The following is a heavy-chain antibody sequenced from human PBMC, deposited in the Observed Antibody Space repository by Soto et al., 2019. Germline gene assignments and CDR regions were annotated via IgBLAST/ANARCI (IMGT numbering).Heavy chain of an antibody. D-gene: IGHD5-18*01. Sequence: PSETLSLTCAVYGGSFSGYYWSWIRQPPGKGLEWIGEINHSGSTNYNPSLKSRVTISVDTSKNQFSLKLSSVTAADTAVYYCARAPPGGQPWFHYYYYYGMDVWGQGTTVTVSS. CDR2: INHSGST. CDR3: ARAPPGGQPWFHYYYYYGMDV. J-gene: IGHJ6*02. V-gene: IGHV4-34*01. CDR1: GGSFSGYY.